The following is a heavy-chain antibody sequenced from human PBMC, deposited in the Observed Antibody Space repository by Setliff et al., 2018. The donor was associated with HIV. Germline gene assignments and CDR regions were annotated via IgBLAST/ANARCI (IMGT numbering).Heavy chain of an antibody. J-gene: IGHJ4*02. CDR2: ISSGSSYT. V-gene: IGHV3-21*01. D-gene: IGHD3-10*01. Sequence: PGESPKISCAASGFTFSTYSLNWVRQAPGKGLEWVSSISSGSSYTYYTDSMKGRFTISRDNAKNSLYLQMNSLRAEDTAVYYCTRGNMVRGVIVRDYFDYWGQGTQVTVSS. CDR1: GFTFSTYS. CDR3: TRGNMVRGVIVRDYFDY.